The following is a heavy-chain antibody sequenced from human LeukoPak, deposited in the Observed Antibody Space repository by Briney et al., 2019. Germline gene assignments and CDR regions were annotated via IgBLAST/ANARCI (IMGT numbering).Heavy chain of an antibody. D-gene: IGHD3-10*01. CDR2: IYDSGST. J-gene: IGHJ4*02. CDR1: GGSISSSSYY. V-gene: IGHV4-39*01. CDR3: VGGSGTDFDY. Sequence: KPSETLSLTCTVSGGSISSSSYYWGWIRQPPGKGLEWIGSIYDSGSTYYNPSLKSRVTISVDTSKKQFSLKLSSVTAADTAVYYCVGGSGTDFDYWGQGTLVTVSS.